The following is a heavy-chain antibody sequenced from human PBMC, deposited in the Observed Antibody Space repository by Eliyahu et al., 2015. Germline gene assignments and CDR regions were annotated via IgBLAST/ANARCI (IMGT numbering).Heavy chain of an antibody. D-gene: IGHD3-22*01. J-gene: IGHJ4*02. CDR3: ARYYYDSSGLDY. CDR2: IYYSGST. V-gene: IGHV4-31*03. Sequence: QVQLQESGPGLVKPSQTLSLTXTVSGCSXSSGGYYWSWIRQHPGKGLEWIGYIYYSGSTYYNPSLKSRVTISVDTSKNQFSLKLSSVTAADTAVYYCARYYYDSSGLDYWGQGTLVTVSS. CDR1: GCSXSSGGYY.